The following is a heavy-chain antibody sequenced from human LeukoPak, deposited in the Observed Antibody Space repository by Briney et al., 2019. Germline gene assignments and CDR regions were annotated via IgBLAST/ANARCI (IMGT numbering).Heavy chain of an antibody. CDR1: GGSINSNNW. J-gene: IGHJ4*02. CDR3: ARHPPAYSGSYYGGIDY. D-gene: IGHD1-26*01. Sequence: PSGTLSLTCAVSGGSINSNNWWSWVRQPPGKRLEWVGESNDSGGTNYNPSLKSRVTISVDTSKNQFSLKLSSVTAADTAVYYCARHPPAYSGSYYGGIDYWGQGTLVTVSS. CDR2: SNDSGGT. V-gene: IGHV4-4*02.